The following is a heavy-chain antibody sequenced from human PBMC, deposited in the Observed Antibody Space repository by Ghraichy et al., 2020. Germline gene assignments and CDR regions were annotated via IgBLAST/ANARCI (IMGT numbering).Heavy chain of an antibody. V-gene: IGHV4-59*08. CDR1: GGSIRRYY. Sequence: SETLSLTCSVSGGSIRRYYWSWIRQPPGKGLEWIGYIYFNGSTNYNPSLKSRVTISLDTSKNQFSLRLSSVTAADTAVYYCARYCSSTSCYDGNYYYYAMDVWGQGTTVTVSS. D-gene: IGHD2-2*01. CDR2: IYFNGST. J-gene: IGHJ6*02. CDR3: ARYCSSTSCYDGNYYYYAMDV.